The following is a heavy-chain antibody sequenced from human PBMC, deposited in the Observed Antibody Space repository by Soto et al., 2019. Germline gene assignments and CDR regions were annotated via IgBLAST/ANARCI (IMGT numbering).Heavy chain of an antibody. CDR2: ISSSSSTI. D-gene: IGHD2-21*02. J-gene: IGHJ4*02. CDR3: ARDIPRYCGGDCYPFDY. Sequence: GGSLRLSRAASGFTFGTYPMTWVRQAPGKGLEWVSYISSSSSTIYYADSVKGRFTISRDNAKNSLYLQMNSLRDEDTAVYYCARDIPRYCGGDCYPFDYWGQGTLVTVSS. CDR1: GFTFGTYP. V-gene: IGHV3-48*02.